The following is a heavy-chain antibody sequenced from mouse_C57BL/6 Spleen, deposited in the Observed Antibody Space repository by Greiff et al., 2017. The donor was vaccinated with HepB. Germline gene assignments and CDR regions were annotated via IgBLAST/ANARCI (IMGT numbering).Heavy chain of an antibody. V-gene: IGHV5-17*01. J-gene: IGHJ4*01. CDR3: ARVRTTVVANYAMDY. CDR1: GFTFSDYG. Sequence: DVQLVESGGGLVKPGGSLKLSCAASGFTFSDYGMHWVRQAPEKGLEWVAYISSGSSTIYYADTVKGRFTISRDNAKNTLFLQMTSLRSEDTAMYYCARVRTTVVANYAMDYWGQGTSVTVSS. CDR2: ISSGSSTI. D-gene: IGHD1-1*01.